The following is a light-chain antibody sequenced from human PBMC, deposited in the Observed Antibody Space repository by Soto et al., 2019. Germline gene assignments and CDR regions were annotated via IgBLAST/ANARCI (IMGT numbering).Light chain of an antibody. CDR3: QQYTNWPPSLT. J-gene: IGKJ4*01. Sequence: EIVMTQSPATLSVSPGERATLSCRASQSVSSNLAWYQQKPGQAPRLLIYGASTRATGIPARFSGSGSGTEFTLTISSLQSEDVAVYYCQQYTNWPPSLTFGGGTKVEIK. CDR2: GAS. CDR1: QSVSSN. V-gene: IGKV3-15*01.